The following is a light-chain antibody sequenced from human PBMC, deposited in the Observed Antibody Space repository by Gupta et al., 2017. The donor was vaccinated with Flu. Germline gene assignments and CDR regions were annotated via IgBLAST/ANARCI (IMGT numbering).Light chain of an antibody. CDR2: RNN. Sequence: QSVLTQPPSASGTPGQRVTISCSGSSTNIGSNYVYWYQQLPGTAPKLLSYRNNQRPSGVPDRFSGSKSGTSASLAISGLRSEDEADYYCAAWDDSLSGRGWVFGGGTKLTVL. CDR3: AAWDDSLSGRGWV. J-gene: IGLJ3*02. V-gene: IGLV1-47*01. CDR1: STNIGSNY.